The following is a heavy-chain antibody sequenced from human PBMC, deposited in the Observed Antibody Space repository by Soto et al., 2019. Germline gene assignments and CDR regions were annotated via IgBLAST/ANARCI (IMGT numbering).Heavy chain of an antibody. CDR1: GYTFTGYY. D-gene: IGHD2-15*01. CDR2: INPNSGDT. J-gene: IGHJ4*02. V-gene: IGHV1-2*02. Sequence: ASVKVSCKXSGYTFTGYYIHWVRQAPGQGLEWMGWINPNSGDTNFAQKFQGRVTMTRDTSISTAYMELSRLRSDDTAVYYCARDDCSGGSCEALDYWGQGTPVTVSS. CDR3: ARDDCSGGSCEALDY.